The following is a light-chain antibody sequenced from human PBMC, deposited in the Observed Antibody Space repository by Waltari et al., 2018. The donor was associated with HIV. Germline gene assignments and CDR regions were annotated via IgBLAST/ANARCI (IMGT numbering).Light chain of an antibody. CDR2: KTS. V-gene: IGKV1-5*03. CDR3: HQYNSYPLT. Sequence: DIRMTQSPSSLSASVGDRVTITCRASQNIDNRLAWYQHKPGRGPKVLIFKTSTLETGVPPRFSGSASGTEFTLTITSLQPDDVATYYCHQYNSYPLTFGGGTKVEIK. CDR1: QNIDNR. J-gene: IGKJ4*01.